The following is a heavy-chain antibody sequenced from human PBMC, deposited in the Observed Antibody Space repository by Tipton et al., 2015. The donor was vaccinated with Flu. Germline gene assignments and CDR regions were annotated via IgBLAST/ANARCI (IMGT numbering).Heavy chain of an antibody. V-gene: IGHV4-34*01. CDR2: INHSGST. CDR1: GGSFSGYY. CDR3: ARRIQLRRGWFDP. Sequence: LRLSCAVYGGSFSGYYWSWIRQPPGKGLEWIGEINHSGSTNYNPSLKSRVTISVDTSKNQFSLKLSSVTAADTAVYYCARRIQLRRGWFDPWGQGTLVTVSS. J-gene: IGHJ5*02. D-gene: IGHD5-18*01.